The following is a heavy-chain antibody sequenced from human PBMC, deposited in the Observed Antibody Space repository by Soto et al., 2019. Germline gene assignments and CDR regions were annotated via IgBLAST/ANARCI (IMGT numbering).Heavy chain of an antibody. CDR3: ARDVLRYFDWSSYYYYGMDV. CDR1: GGSISSGGYY. Sequence: SETLSVTCTVSGGSISSGGYYWSWIRQHPGKGLEWIGYIYYSGSTYYNPSLKSRVTISVDTSKNQFSLKLSSVTAADTAVYYCARDVLRYFDWSSYYYYGMDVWGQGTTVTVSS. D-gene: IGHD3-9*01. V-gene: IGHV4-31*03. CDR2: IYYSGST. J-gene: IGHJ6*02.